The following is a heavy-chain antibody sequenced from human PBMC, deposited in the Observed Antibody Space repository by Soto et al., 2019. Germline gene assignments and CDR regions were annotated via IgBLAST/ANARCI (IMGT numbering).Heavy chain of an antibody. Sequence: QVQLVQYGAEMKKPGASVKVSCKASGYTFSDYGITWVRQAPGQGLEWMGCISTYNGNINYAQKLQGRVTMTTDTSTSTAYMELRSLRSDDTAVYYCARGYRIAAVYWGQGTLVIVSS. D-gene: IGHD6-13*01. CDR1: GYTFSDYG. CDR2: ISTYNGNI. CDR3: ARGYRIAAVY. V-gene: IGHV1-18*04. J-gene: IGHJ4*02.